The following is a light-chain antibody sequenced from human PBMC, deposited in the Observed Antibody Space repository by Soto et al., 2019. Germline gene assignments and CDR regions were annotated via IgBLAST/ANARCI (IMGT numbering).Light chain of an antibody. Sequence: EIMLTQSPDTLSLSPGNRYTLYCRASQSVSTSSAWYQQKPVQPPRLLIYDASNRATGIPARFSGSGSGTDFTLTISSLEPEDFAVYYCQQRSNWPPTFGQGTKVEIK. CDR3: QQRSNWPPT. J-gene: IGKJ1*01. CDR1: QSVSTS. V-gene: IGKV3-11*01. CDR2: DAS.